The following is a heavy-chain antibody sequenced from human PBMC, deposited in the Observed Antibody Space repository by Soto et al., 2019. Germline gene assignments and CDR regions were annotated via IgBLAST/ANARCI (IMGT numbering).Heavy chain of an antibody. CDR2: IKQDGSEK. CDR1: GFTFSSYW. CDR3: ARADYYDSSAYYFSGWFDP. D-gene: IGHD3-22*01. Sequence: EVQLVESGGGLVQPGGSLRLSCAASGFTFSSYWMTWFRQAPGKGLEWVANIKQDGSEKYYVDSVKGRFTISRDNAKTSLYLQMNSLRAEDTAVYYCARADYYDSSAYYFSGWFDPWGQGTLVTVSS. J-gene: IGHJ5*02. V-gene: IGHV3-7*01.